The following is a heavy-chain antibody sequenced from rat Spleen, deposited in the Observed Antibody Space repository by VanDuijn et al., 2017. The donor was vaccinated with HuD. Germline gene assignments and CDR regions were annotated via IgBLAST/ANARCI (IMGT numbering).Heavy chain of an antibody. D-gene: IGHD1-2*01. Sequence: EVQLVETGGGLVQPGKSLKLSCVASGFTFSDYYMTWVRQAPAKGLEWVASISSDGSSTYYRDPVKGRFTISRDNAKSSLYLQMGSLGSGDTATYYCATGITLVWGRGVMVTVSS. CDR2: ISSDGSST. J-gene: IGHJ2*01. CDR1: GFTFSDYY. CDR3: ATGITLV. V-gene: IGHV5-20*01.